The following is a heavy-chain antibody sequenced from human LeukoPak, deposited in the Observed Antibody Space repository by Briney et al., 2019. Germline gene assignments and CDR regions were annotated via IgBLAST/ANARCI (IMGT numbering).Heavy chain of an antibody. Sequence: GGSLKLSCAASGFTFSSYAMHWVRQAPGKGLEWVAVISYDGSNKYYADSVKGRFTISRDNSKNTPYLQMNSLRAEDTAVYYCARDGCSGGSCQDYWGQGTLVTVSS. V-gene: IGHV3-30*01. J-gene: IGHJ4*02. CDR3: ARDGCSGGSCQDY. D-gene: IGHD2-15*01. CDR2: ISYDGSNK. CDR1: GFTFSSYA.